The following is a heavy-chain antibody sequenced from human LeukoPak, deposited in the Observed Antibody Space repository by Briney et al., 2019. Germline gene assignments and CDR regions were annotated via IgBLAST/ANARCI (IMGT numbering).Heavy chain of an antibody. CDR1: GGTLSSYA. CDR2: IIPIFGTA. V-gene: IGHV1-69*05. J-gene: IGHJ3*02. CDR3: ARDGGASTVTTLAFDI. D-gene: IGHD4-17*01. Sequence: SVKVSCKASGGTLSSYAISWVRQAPGQGLEWMGGIIPIFGTANYAQKFQGRVTITTDESTSTAYMELSSLRSEDTAVYYCARDGGASTVTTLAFDIWGQGTMVTVSS.